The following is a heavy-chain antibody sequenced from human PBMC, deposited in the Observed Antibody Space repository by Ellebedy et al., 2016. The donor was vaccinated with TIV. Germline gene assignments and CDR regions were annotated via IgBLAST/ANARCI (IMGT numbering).Heavy chain of an antibody. V-gene: IGHV3-11*01. J-gene: IGHJ3*02. Sequence: PGGSLRLSCAASGFTFSDYYMSWIRQAPGKGLEWVSYINSGSTIFYAASVKARFTISRDNAKNSLYLQMNSLRVEDTAVYYCAKQKSTSAGSSDIWGQGAMVTVSS. CDR3: AKQKSTSAGSSDI. CDR2: INSGSTI. D-gene: IGHD2-2*01. CDR1: GFTFSDYY.